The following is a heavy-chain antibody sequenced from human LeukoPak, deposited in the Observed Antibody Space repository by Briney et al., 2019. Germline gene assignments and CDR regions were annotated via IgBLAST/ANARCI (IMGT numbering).Heavy chain of an antibody. D-gene: IGHD2-2*02. Sequence: PGGSLRLSCAASGFTFSSYGMHWVRQAPGKGLEWVAFIRYDGSDKYYADSVKGRFTISRDNSKNTLYLQMNSLRAEDTAVYYCARPDCSSTSCYTLEYWGQGTLVTVSS. CDR1: GFTFSSYG. J-gene: IGHJ4*02. CDR3: ARPDCSSTSCYTLEY. V-gene: IGHV3-30*02. CDR2: IRYDGSDK.